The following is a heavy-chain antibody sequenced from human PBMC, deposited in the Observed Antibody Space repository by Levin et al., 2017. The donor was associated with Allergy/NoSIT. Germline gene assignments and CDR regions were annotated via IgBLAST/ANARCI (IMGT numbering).Heavy chain of an antibody. V-gene: IGHV3-13*01. CDR2: IGTAGDT. J-gene: IGHJ4*02. D-gene: IGHD3-22*01. Sequence: QPGGSLRLSCAASGFTFSNYDMHWVRQVTGKGLEWVSAIGTAGDTYYPGSVKGRFTISRDNGKNSLYLQMNSLTAGDTAVYYCARGTPKYYYETTADYFFDYWGQRTLVTVSS. CDR3: ARGTPKYYYETTADYFFDY. CDR1: GFTFSNYD.